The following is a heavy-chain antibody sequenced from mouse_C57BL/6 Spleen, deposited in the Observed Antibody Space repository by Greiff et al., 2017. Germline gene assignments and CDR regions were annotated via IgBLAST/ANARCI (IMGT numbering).Heavy chain of an antibody. V-gene: IGHV1-53*01. Sequence: QVQLQQPGTELVKPGASVKLSCKASGYTFTSYWMHWVKPRPGQGLEWIGNINPSNGGTNYNEKFKSKATLTVDKSSSTAYMQLSSLTSEDSAVYYCARWRSTISFMDYWGQGTSVTVSS. CDR3: ARWRSTISFMDY. CDR2: INPSNGGT. CDR1: GYTFTSYW. D-gene: IGHD5-1*01. J-gene: IGHJ4*01.